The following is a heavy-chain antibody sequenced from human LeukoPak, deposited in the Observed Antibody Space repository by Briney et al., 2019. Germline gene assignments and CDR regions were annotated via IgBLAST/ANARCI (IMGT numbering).Heavy chain of an antibody. V-gene: IGHV3-30-3*01. CDR3: ARDRGYGDSFDY. CDR1: GFIFSSYT. CDR2: ISYDGSNK. D-gene: IGHD4-17*01. J-gene: IGHJ4*02. Sequence: PGGSLRLSWAAAGFIFSSYTMHWVRQAPGKGLEWVAVISYDGSNKYYADSVKGRFTISRDNSKNTLYLQMNSLRAEDTAVYYCARDRGYGDSFDYWGQGTLVTVSS.